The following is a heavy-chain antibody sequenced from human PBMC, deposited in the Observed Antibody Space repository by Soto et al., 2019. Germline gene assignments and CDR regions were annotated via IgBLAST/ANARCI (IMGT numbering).Heavy chain of an antibody. CDR2: FDPEDGET. V-gene: IGHV1-24*01. D-gene: IGHD2-2*01. CDR1: GYTLTELS. J-gene: IGHJ6*03. Sequence: ASVKVSCKVSGYTLTELSMHWVRQAPGKGLEWMGGFDPEDGETIYAQKFQGRVTMTEDTSTDTAYMELSSLRSEDTAVYYCATGLGYCSSTSCYHRYYYYYYMDVWGKGTTVTVSS. CDR3: ATGLGYCSSTSCYHRYYYYYYMDV.